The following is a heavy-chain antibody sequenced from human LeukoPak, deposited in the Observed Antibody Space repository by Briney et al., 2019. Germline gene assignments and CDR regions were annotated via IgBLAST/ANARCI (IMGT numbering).Heavy chain of an antibody. J-gene: IGHJ4*02. V-gene: IGHV3-23*01. Sequence: GGSLRLSCAASGFTFSSYAMSWVRQAPGKGLEWVSAISGSGGSTYYADSVRGRFTISRDNSKNTLYLQMNSLRAEDTAVYYCAKVSSHSSSRGYFDYWGQGTLVTVSS. CDR2: ISGSGGST. CDR1: GFTFSSYA. D-gene: IGHD6-13*01. CDR3: AKVSSHSSSRGYFDY.